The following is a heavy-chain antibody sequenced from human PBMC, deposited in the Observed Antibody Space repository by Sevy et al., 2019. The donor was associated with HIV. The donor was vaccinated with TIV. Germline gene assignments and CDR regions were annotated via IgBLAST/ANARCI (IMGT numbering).Heavy chain of an antibody. CDR1: GGSISTHY. CDR3: ARVGGWYYGSTGNAFDI. Sequence: SETLSLTCTVSGGSISTHYWSWIRQPPGKGLEWIGYIQYSGSTNNNPSLKSRVTISIDTSKNQYSLRLSSVTAADTAVYYCARVGGWYYGSTGNAFDIWGQGTMVTVSS. CDR2: IQYSGST. D-gene: IGHD3-10*01. V-gene: IGHV4-59*11. J-gene: IGHJ3*02.